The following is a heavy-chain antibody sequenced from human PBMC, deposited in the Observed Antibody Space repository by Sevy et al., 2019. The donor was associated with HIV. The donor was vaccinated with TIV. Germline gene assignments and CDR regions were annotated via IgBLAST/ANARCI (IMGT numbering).Heavy chain of an antibody. D-gene: IGHD3-3*01. Sequence: GESLKISCAASGFTFSSYAMHWVRQAPGKGLEWVAVISYDGSNKYYADSVNGRFTISRDNSKNTLYLQMNSLRAEDTAVYYCARDQHYDFWSGYYTFDYWGQGTLVTVSS. CDR3: ARDQHYDFWSGYYTFDY. V-gene: IGHV3-30*04. CDR1: GFTFSSYA. CDR2: ISYDGSNK. J-gene: IGHJ4*02.